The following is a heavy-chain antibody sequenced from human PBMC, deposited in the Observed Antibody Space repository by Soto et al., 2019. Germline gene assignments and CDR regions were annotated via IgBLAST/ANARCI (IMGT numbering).Heavy chain of an antibody. CDR1: GFTFSSYA. V-gene: IGHV3-30-3*01. D-gene: IGHD3-22*01. Sequence: GGSLRLSCAASGFTFSSYAMHWVRQAPGKGLEWVALISYDGSNKYYADSVKGRFTISRDNSKNTLYLQMNSLRTEDTAVYSCARDTTYYYDISGYFGPDYWGQGTPVTVSS. CDR3: ARDTTYYYDISGYFGPDY. CDR2: ISYDGSNK. J-gene: IGHJ4*02.